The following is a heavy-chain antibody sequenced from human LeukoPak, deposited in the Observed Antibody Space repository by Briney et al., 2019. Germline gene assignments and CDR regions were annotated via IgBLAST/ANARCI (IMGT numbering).Heavy chain of an antibody. D-gene: IGHD6-19*01. CDR3: ARPYTSGYRGAFDI. V-gene: IGHV4-39*07. J-gene: IGHJ3*02. CDR2: IYYSGST. Sequence: SSETPSLTCTASGGSISSSSYYWGWIRQPPGKGLEWIGSIYYSGSTYYNPSLKSRVTISVDTSKNQFSLKLSSVTAADTAVYYCARPYTSGYRGAFDIWGQGTMVTVSS. CDR1: GGSISSSSYY.